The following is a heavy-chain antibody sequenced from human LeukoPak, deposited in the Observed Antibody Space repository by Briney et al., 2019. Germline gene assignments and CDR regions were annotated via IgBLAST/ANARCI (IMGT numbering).Heavy chain of an antibody. V-gene: IGHV3-48*02. J-gene: IGHJ6*02. CDR3: ARDDCSSTSCYGDYYYGMDV. Sequence: GGSLRLSCAASGFTLSSYSMNWVRQAPGKGLEWVSYIRSSSSTIYYADSVKGRFTISRDNAKNSLYLQMNSLRDEDTAVYYCARDDCSSTSCYGDYYYGMDVWGQGTTVTVSS. CDR2: IRSSSSTI. D-gene: IGHD2-2*01. CDR1: GFTLSSYS.